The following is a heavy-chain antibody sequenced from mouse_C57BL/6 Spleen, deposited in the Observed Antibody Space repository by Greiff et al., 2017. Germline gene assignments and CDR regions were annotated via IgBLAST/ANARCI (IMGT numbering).Heavy chain of an antibody. V-gene: IGHV5-9-1*02. CDR2: ISSGGDYI. Sequence: EVQGVESGEGLVKPGGSLKLSCAASGFTFSSYAMSWVRQTPEKRLEWVAYISSGGDYIYYADTVKGRFTISRDNARNTLYLQMSSLKSEDTAMYYCTRDKVDYVFDDGVFYSWGQSTTLPVSS. CDR3: TRDKVDYVFDDGVFYS. D-gene: IGHD2-2*01. CDR1: GFTFSSYA. J-gene: IGHJ2*01.